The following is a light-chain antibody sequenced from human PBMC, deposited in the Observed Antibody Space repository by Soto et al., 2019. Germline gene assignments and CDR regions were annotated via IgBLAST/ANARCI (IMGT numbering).Light chain of an antibody. J-gene: IGLJ1*01. CDR2: DVS. CDR3: CSYAGSPYV. V-gene: IGLV2-11*01. CDR1: SSDVGRYNY. Sequence: QSVLTQPRSVSGSPGQSVTISCTGTSSDVGRYNYVSWYQHHPGKAPKLMIYDVSTRPSGVPDRFSGSKSGTTASLTISGLQAEDGADYYCCSYAGSPYVFGTGTKVTVL.